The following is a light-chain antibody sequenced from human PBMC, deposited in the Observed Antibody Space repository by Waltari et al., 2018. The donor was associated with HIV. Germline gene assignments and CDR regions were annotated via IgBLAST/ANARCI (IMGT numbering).Light chain of an antibody. J-gene: IGKJ4*01. CDR2: VAS. CDR3: QQTYSTPLT. V-gene: IGKV1-39*01. Sequence: DIQMTQSPSSLSASVGDRVTIPCRASQSISSYLNWYQQKPGKAPNLLIYVASSLQSGVPSRFSGGGSGTDFTLTISSLQPEDFATYYCQQTYSTPLTFGGGTKVEIK. CDR1: QSISSY.